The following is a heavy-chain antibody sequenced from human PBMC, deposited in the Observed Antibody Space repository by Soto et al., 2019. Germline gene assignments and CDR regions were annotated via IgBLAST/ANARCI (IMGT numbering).Heavy chain of an antibody. Sequence: GESLKISCKGSGYSFTSYWISWVRQMPGKGLEWMGRIDPSDSYTNYSPSFQGHVTISADKSISTAYLQWSSLKASDTAMYYCARHLGYCSSTSCPNDAFDIWGKGTMVTVSS. V-gene: IGHV5-10-1*01. CDR3: ARHLGYCSSTSCPNDAFDI. CDR2: IDPSDSYT. CDR1: GYSFTSYW. J-gene: IGHJ3*02. D-gene: IGHD2-2*01.